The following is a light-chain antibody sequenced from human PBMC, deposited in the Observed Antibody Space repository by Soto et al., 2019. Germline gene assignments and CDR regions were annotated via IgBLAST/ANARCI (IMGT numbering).Light chain of an antibody. Sequence: DIQLIQSPATLSASVGDRITITCRASENIFKFLAWYQQRSGRAPNLLIYAASDLETGVPSRFSGRGSGTEFTLTIDSLQPDDSATYYCQHYNTQSITFGGVTK. CDR1: ENIFKF. V-gene: IGKV1-5*01. J-gene: IGKJ4*01. CDR3: QHYNTQSIT. CDR2: AAS.